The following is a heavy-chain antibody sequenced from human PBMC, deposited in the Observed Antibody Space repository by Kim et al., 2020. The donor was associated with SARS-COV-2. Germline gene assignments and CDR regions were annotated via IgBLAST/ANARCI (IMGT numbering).Heavy chain of an antibody. CDR2: IWYDGSNK. J-gene: IGHJ6*02. V-gene: IGHV3-33*01. Sequence: GGSLRLSCAASGFTFSSYGMHWVRQAPGKGLEWVAVIWYDGSNKYYADSVKGRFTISRDNSKNTLYLQMNSLRAEDTAVYYCARDLKYYDILTGYYPPQGGYYYYCMDVWGQGTTVTVSS. D-gene: IGHD3-9*01. CDR3: ARDLKYYDILTGYYPPQGGYYYYCMDV. CDR1: GFTFSSYG.